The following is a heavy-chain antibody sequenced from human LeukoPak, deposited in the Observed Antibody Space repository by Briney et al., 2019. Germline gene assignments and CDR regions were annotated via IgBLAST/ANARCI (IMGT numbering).Heavy chain of an antibody. CDR2: IEYEGVHK. D-gene: IGHD4-23*01. CDR3: AKDLHGGYSSDY. V-gene: IGHV3-30*02. J-gene: IGHJ4*02. CDR1: GFTFNNFG. Sequence: GGSLRLSCAASGFTFNNFGMHWVRQAPGTGLEWVSFIEYEGVHKYYADSVKGRFTIPKDNSKATLYLQMNSLRPEDTAVYYCAKDLHGGYSSDYWGQGTLVTVFS.